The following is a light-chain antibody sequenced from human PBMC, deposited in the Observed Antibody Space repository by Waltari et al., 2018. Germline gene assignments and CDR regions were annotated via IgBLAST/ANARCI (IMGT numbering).Light chain of an antibody. CDR3: QQYYSTPLT. J-gene: IGKJ4*01. CDR1: QSLLYRSNNHNY. V-gene: IGKV4-1*01. Sequence: DIATTESPDFLAVSLGERANLGCKSSQSLLYRSNNHNYLAWYQQKPGQPPKLLIYWASTRESGVPDRFSGSGSGTDFPLTINNLQAADVAVYYCQQYYSTPLTFGGGTKVEIK. CDR2: WAS.